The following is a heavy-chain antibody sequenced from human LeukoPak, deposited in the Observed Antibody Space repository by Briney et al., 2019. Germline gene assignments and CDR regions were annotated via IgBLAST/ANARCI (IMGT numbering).Heavy chain of an antibody. CDR3: AKEPRGAIYYYGMDV. CDR2: ISWNSGSI. V-gene: IGHV3-9*01. D-gene: IGHD1-26*01. CDR1: GSTFDDYA. J-gene: IGHJ6*02. Sequence: GRSLRLSCAASGSTFDDYAMHWVRQAPGKGLEWVSGISWNSGSIGYADSVKGRFTISRDNAKNSLYLQMNSLRAEDTALYYCAKEPRGAIYYYGMDVWGQGTTVTVSS.